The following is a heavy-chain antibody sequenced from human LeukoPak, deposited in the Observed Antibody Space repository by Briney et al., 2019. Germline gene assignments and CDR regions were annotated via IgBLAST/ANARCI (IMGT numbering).Heavy chain of an antibody. CDR3: ARPQYSSTWYIDY. J-gene: IGHJ4*02. Sequence: SETLSLTCTVSGGSISSSSYYWGWIRQSPGKGLEWIATIYYSGSTYYNPSLKSRVTISVDTSKNQFSLKLSSVTAADTAVYYCARPQYSSTWYIDYWGQGSLVTVSS. CDR2: IYYSGST. CDR1: GGSISSSSYY. V-gene: IGHV4-39*01. D-gene: IGHD2-2*01.